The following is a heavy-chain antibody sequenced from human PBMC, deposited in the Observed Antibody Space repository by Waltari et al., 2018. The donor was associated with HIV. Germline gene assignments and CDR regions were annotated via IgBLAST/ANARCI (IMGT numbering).Heavy chain of an antibody. D-gene: IGHD2-8*01. CDR1: GFTFSSYW. Sequence: EVQLVESGGGLVQPGGSLRLSCAASGFTFSSYWMHWVRQAPRKGLVWVARVHSDGSSTSYADSVKGRFTISRDNAKNTLYLQMNSLRAEDTAVYYCARGNGHAFDIWGQGTMVTVSS. J-gene: IGHJ3*02. V-gene: IGHV3-74*01. CDR2: VHSDGSST. CDR3: ARGNGHAFDI.